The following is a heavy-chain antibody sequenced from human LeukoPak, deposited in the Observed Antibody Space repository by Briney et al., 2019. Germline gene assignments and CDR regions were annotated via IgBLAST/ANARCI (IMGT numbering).Heavy chain of an antibody. J-gene: IGHJ6*03. Sequence: SETLSLTCTVSGGSISSYYWSWLRQPPGKGLEWIGYIYYSGSTNYNPSLKSRVTISVDTSKNQFSLKLSSVTAADTAVYYCARDSGNYYMDVWGKGTTVTISS. CDR3: ARDSGNYYMDV. D-gene: IGHD1-1*01. CDR2: IYYSGST. CDR1: GGSISSYY. V-gene: IGHV4-59*01.